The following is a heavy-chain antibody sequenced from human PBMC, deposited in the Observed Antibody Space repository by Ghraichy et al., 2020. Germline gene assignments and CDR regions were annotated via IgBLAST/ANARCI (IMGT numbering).Heavy chain of an antibody. Sequence: SETLSLTCTVSGGSISSYYWSWIRQPPGKGLEWIGYIYYSGSTNYNPSLKSRVTISVDTSKNQFSLKLSSVTAADTAVYYCARIIDFWSGTPIDYWGQGTLVTVSS. CDR2: IYYSGST. V-gene: IGHV4-59*01. CDR3: ARIIDFWSGTPIDY. D-gene: IGHD3-3*01. J-gene: IGHJ4*02. CDR1: GGSISSYY.